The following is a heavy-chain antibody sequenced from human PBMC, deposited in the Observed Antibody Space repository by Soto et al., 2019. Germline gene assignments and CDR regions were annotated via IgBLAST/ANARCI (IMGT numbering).Heavy chain of an antibody. V-gene: IGHV2-5*02. CDR2: IYWDDDK. J-gene: IGHJ5*02. D-gene: IGHD4-17*01. CDR3: AHRTTTVTWWFDP. CDR1: GFSLTTSGVG. Sequence: QITLKESGPTLVKPTQTLTLTCTFSGFSLTTSGVGVGWIRQPPGKALEWLALIYWDDDKRYSPSLKSRLTITKATTKNQVVLTMTTMHPAHPTTYFCAHRTTTVTWWFDPWGQGTLVTVSS.